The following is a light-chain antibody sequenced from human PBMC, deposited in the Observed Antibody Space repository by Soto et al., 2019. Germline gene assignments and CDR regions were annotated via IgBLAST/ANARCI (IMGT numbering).Light chain of an antibody. CDR3: QQYGSSPPWT. CDR2: GAS. CDR1: QSVSSSY. J-gene: IGKJ1*01. V-gene: IGKV3-20*01. Sequence: ELVLTQSPGTLSLSPGERDTLSCRASQSVSSSYLAWYQQKPGQAPRFLIYGASSRATGIPDRFSGSGSGTDFTLTISRLEPEDFAVYYCQQYGSSPPWTFGQGTKVDIK.